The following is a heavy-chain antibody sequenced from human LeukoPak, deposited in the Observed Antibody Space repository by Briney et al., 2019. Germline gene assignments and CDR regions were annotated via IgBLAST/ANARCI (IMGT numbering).Heavy chain of an antibody. CDR2: IYTSGST. CDR1: GGSISSYC. D-gene: IGHD2-2*01. Sequence: SATLSLTCTVSGGSISSYCWSWIRQPAGKGLEWIGRIYTSGSTNYNPSLKSRVTMSVDTSKNQFSLKLSSVTAADTAVYYCASTPIVVVPAAPDWFDPWGQGTLVAVSS. J-gene: IGHJ5*02. CDR3: ASTPIVVVPAAPDWFDP. V-gene: IGHV4-4*07.